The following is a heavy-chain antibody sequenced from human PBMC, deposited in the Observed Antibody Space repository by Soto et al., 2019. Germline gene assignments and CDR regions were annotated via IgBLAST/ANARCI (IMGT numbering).Heavy chain of an antibody. CDR3: AVGPTDIVATIHSLDY. CDR1: GFTVSSNY. CDR2: IYSGGST. J-gene: IGHJ4*02. V-gene: IGHV3-53*01. Sequence: GGSLRLSCAASGFTVSSNYMSWVRQAPGKGLEWVSVIYSGGSTYYADSVKGRFTISRDNSKNTLYLQMSSLRAEDTAVYYCAVGPTDIVATIHSLDYWGQGTLVTVSS. D-gene: IGHD5-12*01.